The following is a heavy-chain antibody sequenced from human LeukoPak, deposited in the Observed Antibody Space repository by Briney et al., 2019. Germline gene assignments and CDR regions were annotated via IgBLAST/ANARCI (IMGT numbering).Heavy chain of an antibody. Sequence: GGSLRLSCAASGFTFSSYGMHWVRQAPGKGLEWVAVISYDGSNKYYADSVKGRFTISRDNSKSTLYLQMNSLRAEDTAVYYCAREYSRGLDYWGQGTLVTVSS. V-gene: IGHV3-30*03. CDR1: GFTFSSYG. J-gene: IGHJ4*02. D-gene: IGHD2-15*01. CDR2: ISYDGSNK. CDR3: AREYSRGLDY.